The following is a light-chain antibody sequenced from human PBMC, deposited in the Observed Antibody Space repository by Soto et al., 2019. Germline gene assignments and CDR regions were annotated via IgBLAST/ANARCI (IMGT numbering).Light chain of an antibody. J-gene: IGLJ3*02. CDR1: SSNIGSHY. Sequence: QSVLTQPPSVSAAPGQPVTISCSGSSSNIGSHYVSWYQQLPGSAPKLLIYENSKRPSGIPDRFSGSKSGTSATLGITGLQTGDEADYYCGTWDNSLSGGVFGGGTQLTVL. CDR3: GTWDNSLSGGV. V-gene: IGLV1-51*02. CDR2: ENS.